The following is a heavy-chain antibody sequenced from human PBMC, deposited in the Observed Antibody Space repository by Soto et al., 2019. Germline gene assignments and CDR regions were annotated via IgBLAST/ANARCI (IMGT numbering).Heavy chain of an antibody. V-gene: IGHV1-46*03. CDR3: ARAPNYDILTGYLNGSY. CDR1: GYTFTSYY. CDR2: INPSGGST. J-gene: IGHJ4*02. D-gene: IGHD3-9*01. Sequence: ASVKVSCKASGYTFTSYYMHWVRQAPGQGLEWMGIINPSGGSTSYAQKFQGRVTMTRDTSTSTVYMELSSLRSEDTDVYYCARAPNYDILTGYLNGSYWGQGTLVTVSS.